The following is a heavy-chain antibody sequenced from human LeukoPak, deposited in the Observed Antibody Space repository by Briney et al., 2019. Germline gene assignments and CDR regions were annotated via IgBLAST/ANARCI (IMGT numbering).Heavy chain of an antibody. Sequence: KSSETLSLTCTVSGGSISGYYWTWIRQLPGKGLEWIGYIYNSGITNYNPSLKSRVTVSVDTSKNQFSLKLNSVTAADTAVYYCARGSPYDFWSGYYESGFDPWGQGTLVTVSS. V-gene: IGHV4-59*01. CDR3: ARGSPYDFWSGYYESGFDP. CDR2: IYNSGIT. D-gene: IGHD3-3*01. CDR1: GGSISGYY. J-gene: IGHJ5*02.